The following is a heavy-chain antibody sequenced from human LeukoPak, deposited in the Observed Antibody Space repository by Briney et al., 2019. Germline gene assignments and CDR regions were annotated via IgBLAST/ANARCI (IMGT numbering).Heavy chain of an antibody. CDR1: GFTFSRHW. CDR2: IKSDGSET. D-gene: IGHD3-3*02. J-gene: IGHJ4*02. V-gene: IGHV3-74*01. Sequence: GGSLRLSCAASGFTFSRHWMHWVRQGPGKGLEWVSRIKSDGSETQYADSVKGRFTISRDNTHNTLYLQMTSLRPEDTAIYYCARVISYFDLWGQGALVTASS. CDR3: ARVISYFDL.